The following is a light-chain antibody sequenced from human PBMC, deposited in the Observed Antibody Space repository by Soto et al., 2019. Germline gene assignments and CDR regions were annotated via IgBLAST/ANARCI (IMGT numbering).Light chain of an antibody. CDR2: HTS. CDR1: QSVSSSY. V-gene: IGKV3-20*01. Sequence: EIVLTQSPGTLSLSLGERATLSCRASQSVSSSYLAWYQQKPGQAPRLLIYHTSNRATGIPDRFSGSGSGTDFTLTISRLEPEDFAVYSCQQYDSSPRTFGQGTKVEIK. CDR3: QQYDSSPRT. J-gene: IGKJ1*01.